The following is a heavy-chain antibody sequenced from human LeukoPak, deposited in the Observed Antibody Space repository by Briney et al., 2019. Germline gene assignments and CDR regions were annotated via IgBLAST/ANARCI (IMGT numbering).Heavy chain of an antibody. CDR2: TYYSGNT. J-gene: IGHJ5*01. Sequence: GSLRLSSAASGFTVSRNDISWLRQPPGKPLEWIGHTYYSGNTKYNPSLNSRVTISIDTSQNQFSLKLSSVSAADTAVYYCARHGRCSSGPCSTGRWFDSWGQGTLVTVSS. D-gene: IGHD3-22*01. V-gene: IGHV4-59*08. CDR1: GFTVSRND. CDR3: ARHGRCSSGPCSTGRWFDS.